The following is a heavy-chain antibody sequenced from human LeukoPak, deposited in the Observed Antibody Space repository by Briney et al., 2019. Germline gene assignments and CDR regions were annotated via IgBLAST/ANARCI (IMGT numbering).Heavy chain of an antibody. D-gene: IGHD1-14*01. V-gene: IGHV3-30-3*01. Sequence: GRSLRLSCAASGFTFSSYAMHWVRQAPGKGQEWVAVISYDGSNKYYADSVKGRFTISRDNSKNTLYLQMNSLRAEDTAVYYCARGSPDVTHYYYYGMDVWGQGTTVTVSS. J-gene: IGHJ6*02. CDR1: GFTFSSYA. CDR3: ARGSPDVTHYYYYGMDV. CDR2: ISYDGSNK.